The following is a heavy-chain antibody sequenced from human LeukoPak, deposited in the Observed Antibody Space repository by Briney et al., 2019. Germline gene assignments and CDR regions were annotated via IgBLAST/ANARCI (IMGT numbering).Heavy chain of an antibody. CDR2: ISYDGSTK. CDR3: ARGSGGSLTAYFDY. J-gene: IGHJ4*02. Sequence: GGSLRLSCAASGFTFSSYAMHWVRQAPGKGLEWVAVISYDGSTKYYADSVKGRFTISRDKSKNTLYLQMNSLRADDTAVYNCARGSGGSLTAYFDYWGQGTLVTVSS. D-gene: IGHD2-15*01. V-gene: IGHV3-30-3*01. CDR1: GFTFSSYA.